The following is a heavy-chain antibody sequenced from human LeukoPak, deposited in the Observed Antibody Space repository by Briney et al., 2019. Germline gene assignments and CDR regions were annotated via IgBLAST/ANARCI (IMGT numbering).Heavy chain of an antibody. CDR3: ARAGRLEMATMNRNDAFDI. J-gene: IGHJ3*02. CDR2: ISPNSGGT. CDR1: GYTFTGYY. V-gene: IGHV1-2*06. D-gene: IGHD5-24*01. Sequence: GASVKVSCKASGYTFTGYYMHWVRQAPGQGLEWMGRISPNSGGTNYAQKFQGRVTMTRDTSISTAYMELSRLRSDDTAVYYCARAGRLEMATMNRNDAFDIWGQGTMVTVSS.